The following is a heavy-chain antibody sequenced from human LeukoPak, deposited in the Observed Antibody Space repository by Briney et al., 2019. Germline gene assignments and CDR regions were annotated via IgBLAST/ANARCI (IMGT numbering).Heavy chain of an antibody. V-gene: IGHV3-30*04. CDR2: ISYDGSNK. D-gene: IGHD3-10*01. J-gene: IGHJ4*02. CDR1: GFTFSSYA. Sequence: GRSLRLSCAASGFTFSSYAMHWVRQAPGKGLEWVAVISYDGSNKYYADSVKGRFTISRDNSKNTLYLQMNSLRAEDTAVYYCARDLGRFGELVDYWGLGTLVTVSS. CDR3: ARDLGRFGELVDY.